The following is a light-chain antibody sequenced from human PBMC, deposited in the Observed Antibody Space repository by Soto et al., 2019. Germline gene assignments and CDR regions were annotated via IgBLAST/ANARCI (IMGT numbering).Light chain of an antibody. V-gene: IGKV1-9*01. Sequence: QLTQSPSSLSASVGDRVTITCRASQDISRYLAWYQQRAGKAPKLLIYGASTLQSGVPSRFSGSGSGTEFTLTISSLQPEDFATDHCQQLQRTPFTFGPGTTVDV. CDR3: QQLQRTPFT. CDR1: QDISRY. CDR2: GAS. J-gene: IGKJ3*01.